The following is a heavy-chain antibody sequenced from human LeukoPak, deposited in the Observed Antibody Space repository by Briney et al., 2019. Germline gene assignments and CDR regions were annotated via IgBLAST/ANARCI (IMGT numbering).Heavy chain of an antibody. Sequence: QPGGSLRLSCAASGFTFSSYAMSWVRQAPGKGLEWVSAISGSGGSTYYADSVKGRFTISRDNSKNTLYLQVNSLRAEDTAVYYCAKTSSITIFGVAPRYYFDYWGQGTLVTVSS. D-gene: IGHD3-3*01. V-gene: IGHV3-23*01. CDR2: ISGSGGST. CDR1: GFTFSSYA. CDR3: AKTSSITIFGVAPRYYFDY. J-gene: IGHJ4*02.